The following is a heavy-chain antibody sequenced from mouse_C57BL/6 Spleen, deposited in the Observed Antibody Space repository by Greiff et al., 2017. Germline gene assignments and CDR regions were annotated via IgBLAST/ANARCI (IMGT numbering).Heavy chain of an antibody. Sequence: QVQLQQPGAELVMPGASVKLSCKASGYTFTSYWMHWVKQRPGQGLEWIGEIDPSDSYTNYNQKFKGKSTLTVDKSSSTAYMQLSSLTSEDSAVYYCARRLDYGSFYWYFDVWGTGTTVTVSS. CDR1: GYTFTSYW. V-gene: IGHV1-69*01. J-gene: IGHJ1*03. D-gene: IGHD1-1*01. CDR2: IDPSDSYT. CDR3: ARRLDYGSFYWYFDV.